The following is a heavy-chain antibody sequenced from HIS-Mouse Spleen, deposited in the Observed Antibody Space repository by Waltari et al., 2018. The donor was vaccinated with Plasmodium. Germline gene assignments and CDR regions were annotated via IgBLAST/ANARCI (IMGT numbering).Heavy chain of an antibody. D-gene: IGHD3-3*01. CDR1: GGSFSCYY. CDR2: INHSGST. J-gene: IGHJ4*02. V-gene: IGHV4-34*01. Sequence: QVQLQQWGAGLLKPSETLSLTCAVYGGSFSCYYWSWIRHPPGKGLEWIGEINHSGSTNYNPSLKSRVTISVDTSKNQFSLKLSSVTAADTAVYYCARAYYDFWSGYRFDYWGQGTLVTVSS. CDR3: ARAYYDFWSGYRFDY.